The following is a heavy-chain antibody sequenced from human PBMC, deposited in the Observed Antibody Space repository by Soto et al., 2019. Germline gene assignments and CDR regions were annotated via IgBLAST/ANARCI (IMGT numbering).Heavy chain of an antibody. D-gene: IGHD6-6*01. CDR1: GGTFSSYT. J-gene: IGHJ6*03. CDR3: ASIVSSSSYYYYYMDV. Sequence: QVQLVQSGAEVKKPGSSVKVSCKASGGTFSSYTISWVRQAPGQGLEWMGRIIPILGIANYAQKFQGRVTITADNSTSTAYMELSSLRSEDTAVYYCASIVSSSSYYYYYMDVWGKGTTVTVSS. CDR2: IIPILGIA. V-gene: IGHV1-69*02.